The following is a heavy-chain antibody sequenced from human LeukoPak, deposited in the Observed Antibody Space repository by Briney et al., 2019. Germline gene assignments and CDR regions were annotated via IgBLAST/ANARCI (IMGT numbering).Heavy chain of an antibody. V-gene: IGHV3-30*03. D-gene: IGHD3-9*01. CDR3: ARPPLDWAYFDY. Sequence: HPGGSLRLSCAASGFTFSSYGMHWVRQAPGKGLEWVAVISYDGSNKYYADSVKGRFTISRDNSKNTLYLQMNSLRAEDTAVYYCARPPLDWAYFDYWGQGTLVTVSS. CDR2: ISYDGSNK. J-gene: IGHJ4*02. CDR1: GFTFSSYG.